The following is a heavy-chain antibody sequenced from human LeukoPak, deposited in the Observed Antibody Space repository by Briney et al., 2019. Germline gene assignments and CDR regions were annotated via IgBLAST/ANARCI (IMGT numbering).Heavy chain of an antibody. CDR1: GGSFSGYY. Sequence: SETLSLTCAVYGGSFSGYYWSWIRQPPGKGLEWIGEINHSGSTNYNPSLKSRVTISVDTSKNQFSLKLSSVTAADTAVYYCARGVGSQNDNWFDPWGQGTLVTVSS. CDR3: ARGVGSQNDNWFDP. CDR2: INHSGST. J-gene: IGHJ5*02. V-gene: IGHV4-34*01. D-gene: IGHD1-26*01.